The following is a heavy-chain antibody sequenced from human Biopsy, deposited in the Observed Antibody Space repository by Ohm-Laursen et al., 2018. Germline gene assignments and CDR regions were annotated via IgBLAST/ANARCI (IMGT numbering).Heavy chain of an antibody. CDR3: VNQWGGYNFDS. D-gene: IGHD1-14*01. CDR2: IDVSDYNT. Sequence: SLRLSCAASGFTFHTYAMNWVRQAPGKGLEWVAHIDVSDYNTYYADSVRGRFTISRDNSKQMVHLEINSLTADDTAVYYCVNQWGGYNFDSWGQGTLVTVSS. J-gene: IGHJ5*01. V-gene: IGHV3-23*01. CDR1: GFTFHTYA.